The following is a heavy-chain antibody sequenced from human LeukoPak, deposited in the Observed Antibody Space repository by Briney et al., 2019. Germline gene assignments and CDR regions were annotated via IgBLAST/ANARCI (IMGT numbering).Heavy chain of an antibody. V-gene: IGHV3-23*01. J-gene: IGHJ4*02. CDR3: AKDGPNYYDSRTYYLSYFDH. D-gene: IGHD3-22*01. Sequence: GGSLRLSCAASGFTFSSYAMSWVRQAPGKGLEWVSAISSSGGSTYYADPVRGRFTISRDNSKNTLYLQMNSLRAEDTAVYYCAKDGPNYYDSRTYYLSYFDHWGQGTLVTVST. CDR2: ISSSGGST. CDR1: GFTFSSYA.